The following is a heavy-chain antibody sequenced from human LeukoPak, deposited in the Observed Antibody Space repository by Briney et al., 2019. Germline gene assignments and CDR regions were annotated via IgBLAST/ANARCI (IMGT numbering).Heavy chain of an antibody. D-gene: IGHD3-10*01. J-gene: IGHJ4*02. V-gene: IGHV3-7*01. CDR1: GFAFGDYW. CDR2: IKHDGSDK. CDR3: ARGGIRGILLPVDY. Sequence: GGSLRLSCVASGFAFGDYWMSWVRQAPGKGLEWVANIKHDGSDKYYVDSVKGRFTFSRDNAKNSVYLQMNSLRAEDTAVYYCARGGIRGILLPVDYWGQGTLVTVSS.